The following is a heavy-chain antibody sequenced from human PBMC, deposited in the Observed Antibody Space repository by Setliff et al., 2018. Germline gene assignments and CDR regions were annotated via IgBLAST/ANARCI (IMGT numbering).Heavy chain of an antibody. CDR3: ARDSLTTLRRRSFDI. J-gene: IGHJ3*02. CDR2: INPSGGST. D-gene: IGHD1-1*01. V-gene: IGHV1-46*01. CDR1: GYTFTSYN. Sequence: ASVKVSCKASGYTFTSYNMHWVRQAPGQGLEWMGIINPSGGSTSYAQKFQGRVTMTRDTSTSTVYMELSSLRSEDTAVYYCARDSLTTLRRRSFDIWGQGTMVTVSS.